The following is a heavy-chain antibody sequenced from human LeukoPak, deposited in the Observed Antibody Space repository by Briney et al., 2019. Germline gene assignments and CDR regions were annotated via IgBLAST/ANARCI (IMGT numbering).Heavy chain of an antibody. V-gene: IGHV4-39*01. Sequence: PSETLSLTCTVSGGSISSSSYYWGWIRQPPGKGLEWIGSIYYSGSTYYNPSLKSRVTISVDTSKNQFSLKLSSVTAADTAVYYCASPNYDLLPGFWWTEPYYFDYWGQGTLVTVSS. D-gene: IGHD3-9*01. CDR3: ASPNYDLLPGFWWTEPYYFDY. CDR2: IYYSGST. CDR1: GGSISSSSYY. J-gene: IGHJ4*02.